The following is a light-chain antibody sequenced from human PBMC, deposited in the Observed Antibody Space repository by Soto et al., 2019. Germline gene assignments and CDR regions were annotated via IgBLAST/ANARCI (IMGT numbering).Light chain of an antibody. CDR2: EDN. Sequence: NFMLTQPHSASESPGKTVTISCTGSSGSIASNYVQWYQQRPGSAPTTVIYEDNQRPSGVPDRFSGSIDSSSNSASLTISGLKTEDEADYYCQSYDSSNRGVFGGGTKLTVL. CDR1: SGSIASNY. J-gene: IGLJ2*01. V-gene: IGLV6-57*02. CDR3: QSYDSSNRGV.